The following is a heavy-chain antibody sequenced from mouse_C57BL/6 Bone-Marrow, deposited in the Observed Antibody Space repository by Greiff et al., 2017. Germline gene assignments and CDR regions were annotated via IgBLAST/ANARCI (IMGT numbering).Heavy chain of an antibody. V-gene: IGHV2-5*01. CDR2: IWRGGST. CDR3: AKEFYGFYYYAMDY. CDR1: GFSLTSYG. D-gene: IGHD1-2*01. Sequence: QVQLQQSGPGLVQPSQSLSITCTVSGFSLTSYGVHWVRQSPGKGLEWLGVIWRGGSTDYNAAFMSRLSITKDNPKCQVFFKLNSLQADDTAIYYCAKEFYGFYYYAMDYWGQGTSVTVSS. J-gene: IGHJ4*01.